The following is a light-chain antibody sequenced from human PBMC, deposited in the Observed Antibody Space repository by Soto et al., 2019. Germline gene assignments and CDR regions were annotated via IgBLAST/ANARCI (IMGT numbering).Light chain of an antibody. CDR3: QQYGSSPFT. CDR2: GAS. Sequence: EIVLTQSPGTLALSPGERATLSCRASQSVSSNYLTWYQQKRGQAPRLLIHGASSRATGIPDRFRGSGSGTDFTLTISRLEPEDFAVYYCQQYGSSPFTFGPGTKVGIK. CDR1: QSVSSNY. J-gene: IGKJ3*01. V-gene: IGKV3-20*01.